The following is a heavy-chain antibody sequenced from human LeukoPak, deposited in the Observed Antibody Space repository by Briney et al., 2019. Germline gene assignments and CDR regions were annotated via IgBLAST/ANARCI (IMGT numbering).Heavy chain of an antibody. CDR2: IYYSGST. CDR3: ARDIGAAYFDY. D-gene: IGHD6-25*01. CDR1: GGSIGTYY. J-gene: IGHJ4*02. Sequence: SETLSFTYTGSGGSIGTYYWSWLRQPPGKGLEWMGYIYYSGSTNYNPSLKSRVTISVDTSKNQFSLKLSSVTAADTAVYYCARDIGAAYFDYWGQGTLVTVSS. V-gene: IGHV4-59*01.